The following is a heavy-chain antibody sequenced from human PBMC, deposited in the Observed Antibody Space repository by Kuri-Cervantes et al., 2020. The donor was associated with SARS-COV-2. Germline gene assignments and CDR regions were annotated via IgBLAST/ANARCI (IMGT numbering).Heavy chain of an antibody. CDR1: GFNFDDFA. Sequence: LSLTCAASGFNFDDFAMHWVRQAPGKGLEWVSGISWNSGSIGYADSVKGRFTISRDNAKNSLYLQMNSLRAEDTAVYYCAKDQHGIVVVVAAIDYWGQGTLVTVSS. V-gene: IGHV3-9*01. CDR3: AKDQHGIVVVVAAIDY. D-gene: IGHD2-15*01. CDR2: ISWNSGSI. J-gene: IGHJ4*02.